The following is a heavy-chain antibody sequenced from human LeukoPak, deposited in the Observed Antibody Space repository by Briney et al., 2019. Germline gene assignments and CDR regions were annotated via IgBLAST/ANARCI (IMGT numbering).Heavy chain of an antibody. CDR1: GYTFTGYY. Sequence: GASVKVSCKASGYTFTGYYMHWVRQAPGQGLEWMGWINPNSGGTNYAQKFQGWVTMTRDTSISTAYMELSRLRSDDTAVYYRARSYCSSTSCYAGFDYWGQGTLVTVSS. D-gene: IGHD2-2*01. V-gene: IGHV1-2*04. CDR3: ARSYCSSTSCYAGFDY. J-gene: IGHJ4*02. CDR2: INPNSGGT.